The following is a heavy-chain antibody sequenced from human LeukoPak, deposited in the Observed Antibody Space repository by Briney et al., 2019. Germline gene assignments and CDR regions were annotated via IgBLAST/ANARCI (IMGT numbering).Heavy chain of an antibody. D-gene: IGHD6-6*01. CDR1: GYTFTDYW. Sequence: RGESLKISCQGSGYTFTDYWVGWVRQLPGEGLEWMGIIHPSDSDTRYRSSFQGQVTITVDTDINTAFLQWSRLKASDTAMYYCARPGPYSSSSDYWGQGTLVTVSS. V-gene: IGHV5-51*01. CDR2: IHPSDSDT. J-gene: IGHJ4*02. CDR3: ARPGPYSSSSDY.